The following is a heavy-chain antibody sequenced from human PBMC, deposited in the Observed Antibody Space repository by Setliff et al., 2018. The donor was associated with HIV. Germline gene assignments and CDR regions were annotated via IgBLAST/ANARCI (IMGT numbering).Heavy chain of an antibody. D-gene: IGHD6-13*01. V-gene: IGHV1-8*02. J-gene: IGHJ6*02. Sequence: ASVKVSCKPSGYTFTTYGLSWVRQAPGQGLEWMGGTIPLFGKVDYAQKFQGRVTLTRNTSISTAYMELSSLRSDDTAVYYCASSWSRIRYYGMDVWGQGTTVTVSS. CDR3: ASSWSRIRYYGMDV. CDR1: GYTFTTYG. CDR2: TIPLFGKV.